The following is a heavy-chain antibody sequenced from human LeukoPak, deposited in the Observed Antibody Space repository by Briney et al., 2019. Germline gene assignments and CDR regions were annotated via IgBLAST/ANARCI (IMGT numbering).Heavy chain of an antibody. CDR2: IYSGGST. Sequence: PGGSLRLSCAAPGFTVSSNYMSWVRQAPGKGLEWVSVIYSGGSTYYADSVKGRFTISRDNSKNTLYLQMNSLRAEDTAVYYCAREGRGYSSGWSFDYWGQGTLVTVSS. D-gene: IGHD6-19*01. J-gene: IGHJ4*02. CDR3: AREGRGYSSGWSFDY. V-gene: IGHV3-66*01. CDR1: GFTVSSNY.